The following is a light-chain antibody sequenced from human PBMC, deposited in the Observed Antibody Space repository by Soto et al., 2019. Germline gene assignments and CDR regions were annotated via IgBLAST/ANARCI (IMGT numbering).Light chain of an antibody. J-gene: IGKJ1*01. V-gene: IGKV1-39*01. CDR1: QSISTS. Sequence: DIQMTQSPSSLSASVGDRVTITCRTSQSISTSLNWYQQRPGKAPEVLICGASSLPSGVPSRFSGGGSGTDFTLTISSLQPEDFATYYCQESLSFLWGTFGPGTKIEIK. CDR2: GAS. CDR3: QESLSFLWGT.